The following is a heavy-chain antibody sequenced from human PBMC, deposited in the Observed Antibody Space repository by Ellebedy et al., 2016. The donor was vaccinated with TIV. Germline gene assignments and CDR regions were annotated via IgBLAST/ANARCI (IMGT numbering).Heavy chain of an antibody. J-gene: IGHJ1*01. D-gene: IGHD4/OR15-4a*01. V-gene: IGHV1-2*02. Sequence: AASVKVSCKASGYTFPAHYMHWVRQAPGQGLEWMGWINPNSCGTNYAQKFQGRVTITRETSISTAYMELSRLRSDDTAVYYYASAWRVLTSRYFQYWGQGTLVTVSS. CDR3: ASAWRVLTSRYFQY. CDR2: INPNSCGT. CDR1: GYTFPAHY.